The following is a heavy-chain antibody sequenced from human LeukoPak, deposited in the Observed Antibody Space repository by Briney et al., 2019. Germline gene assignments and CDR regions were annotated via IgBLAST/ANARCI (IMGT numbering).Heavy chain of an antibody. CDR3: ARFIAAPYYFDY. CDR2: ISSSGSSI. D-gene: IGHD6-13*01. V-gene: IGHV3-48*04. J-gene: IGHJ4*02. CDR1: GFTVSSNS. Sequence: GGSLRLSCAASGFTVSSNSMSWVRQAPGKGLEWVSYISSSGSSIYYADSVKGRFTISRDNAKNSLYLQMNSLRAEDTAVYYCARFIAAPYYFDYWGRGTLVTVSS.